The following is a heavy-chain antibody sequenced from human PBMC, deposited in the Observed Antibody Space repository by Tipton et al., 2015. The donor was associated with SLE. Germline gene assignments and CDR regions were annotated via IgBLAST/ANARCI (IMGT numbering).Heavy chain of an antibody. V-gene: IGHV5-51*03. D-gene: IGHD2-2*01. CDR2: IYPGDSDT. CDR3: ARVGYCSSTSCSYNWLDP. J-gene: IGHJ5*02. Sequence: QLVQSGAEVKKPGESLKISCKGSGYSFTSHWIGWVRQMPGKGLEWMGIIYPGDSDTRYSPSFQGQVTISADKSISTAYLQWSSLKASDTAMYYCARVGYCSSTSCSYNWLDPWGQGTLVTVSS. CDR1: GYSFTSHW.